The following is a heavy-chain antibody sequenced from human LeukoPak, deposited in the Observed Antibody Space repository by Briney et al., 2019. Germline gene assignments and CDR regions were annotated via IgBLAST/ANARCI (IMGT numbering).Heavy chain of an antibody. V-gene: IGHV1-2*02. CDR1: GYTFTGYY. J-gene: IGHJ5*02. D-gene: IGHD2-2*01. CDR3: ARVGYCSSTSCWVSWFDP. CDR2: INPNSGGT. Sequence: VASVKVSCKASGYTFTGYYMHWVRQAPGQGLEWMGWINPNSGGTNYAQKFQGRVTMTRDTSISTAYMELSRLRSDDTAVYYCARVGYCSSTSCWVSWFDPWGQGTLVTVSS.